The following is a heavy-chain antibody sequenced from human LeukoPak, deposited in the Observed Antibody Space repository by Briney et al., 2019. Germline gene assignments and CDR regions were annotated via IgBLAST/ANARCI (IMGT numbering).Heavy chain of an antibody. CDR3: ASHGSGSYYPPYFDY. V-gene: IGHV1-69*05. Sequence: APVKVSCKASGGSFSSYAISWVRQAPGQGLEWTGGIIPIFGTANYAQRFQGRVTITTDESTSTAYMKLSSLRSEDTAVYYCASHGSGSYYPPYFDYWGQGTLVTVSS. CDR2: IIPIFGTA. J-gene: IGHJ4*02. CDR1: GGSFSSYA. D-gene: IGHD3-10*01.